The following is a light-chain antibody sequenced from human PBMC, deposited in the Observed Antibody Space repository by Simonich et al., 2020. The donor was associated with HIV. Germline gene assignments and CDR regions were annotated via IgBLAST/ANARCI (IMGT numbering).Light chain of an antibody. V-gene: IGKV3-15*01. CDR1: QSVSSN. CDR2: DAS. CDR3: QQYGTSPVWT. J-gene: IGKJ1*01. Sequence: EMVMTQSPATLSLSPGERATLSCRASQSVSSNLAWYQQKPGQAPTLLIYDASTRATGIPARFRGSGSGTEFTLAISRLEPEDFAVYYCQQYGTSPVWTFGQGTKVEIK.